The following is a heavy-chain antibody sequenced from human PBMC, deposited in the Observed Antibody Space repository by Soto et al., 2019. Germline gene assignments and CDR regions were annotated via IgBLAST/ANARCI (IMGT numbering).Heavy chain of an antibody. D-gene: IGHD1-1*01. CDR1: GFTFAGYA. CDR2: IRNKANNYAT. Sequence: DVQMVESGGGLVQPGGSLKLSCATTGFTFAGYAIHWVRQTPGKGLEWIGRIRNKANNYATAYPASVAGRFTISRDDSKTTAYLEMNSLKTEDTAMYYCAGPGPFDSWGQGTLVTVSS. CDR3: AGPGPFDS. V-gene: IGHV3-73*01. J-gene: IGHJ4*02.